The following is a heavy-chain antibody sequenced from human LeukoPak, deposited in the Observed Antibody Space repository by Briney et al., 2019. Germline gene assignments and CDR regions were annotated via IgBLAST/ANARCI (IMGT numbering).Heavy chain of an antibody. D-gene: IGHD3-10*01. J-gene: IGHJ4*02. CDR3: AGNYYGSGSYYSEDRY. Sequence: SETLSLTCSVSGGSISSGSYYWSWVRQPAGKGLEWIGRIYTSGSTNYNPSLKSRVTISVDTSKKQFSLKLSSVTDADTAVYYCAGNYYGSGSYYSEDRYWGQGTLVTVSS. V-gene: IGHV4-61*02. CDR2: IYTSGST. CDR1: GGSISSGSYY.